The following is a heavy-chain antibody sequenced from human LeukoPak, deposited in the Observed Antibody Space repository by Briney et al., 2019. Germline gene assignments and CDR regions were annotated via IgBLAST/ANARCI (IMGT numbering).Heavy chain of an antibody. CDR2: INDDGRYT. J-gene: IGHJ4*02. V-gene: IGHV3-74*01. D-gene: IGHD2-15*01. CDR3: AKAPVTSCRGAFCYPFDY. CDR1: RFTFSAYW. Sequence: GGSLRLSCAASRFTFSAYWMHWVRQVPGKGLVWVSRINDDGRYTVYADSVKGRFTISRDNAKNTLYLQMNSLRAEDAAVYYCAKAPVTSCRGAFCYPFDYWGQGTLVTVSS.